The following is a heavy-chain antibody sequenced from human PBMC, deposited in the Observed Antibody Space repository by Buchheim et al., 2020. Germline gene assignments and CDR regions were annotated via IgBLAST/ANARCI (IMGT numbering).Heavy chain of an antibody. CDR1: GFTFSAYS. V-gene: IGHV3-48*01. CDR3: ARVGTTSFAY. Sequence: EEQLVESGGGLAQPGGSLRLSCVASGFTFSAYSMNWVRQAPGKGLEWVSYISSSGSTIKYADSVKGRFTISRDNAENSLYLQMNSLRAEDTAVYYCARVGTTSFAYWGQGTL. CDR2: ISSSGSTI. D-gene: IGHD1-26*01. J-gene: IGHJ4*02.